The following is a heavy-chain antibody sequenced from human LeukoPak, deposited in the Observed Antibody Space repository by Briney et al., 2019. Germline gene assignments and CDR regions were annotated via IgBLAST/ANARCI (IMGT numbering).Heavy chain of an antibody. D-gene: IGHD4-11*01. Sequence: GGSLRLSCAASGCTVSSNYMSWVRQAPGKGLEWVSVIYSGGSTYYADSVKGRFTISRDNSKNTLYLQMNSLRAEDTAVYYCARDLGSNGYYYGMDVWGQGTTVTVSS. CDR1: GCTVSSNY. J-gene: IGHJ6*02. V-gene: IGHV3-53*01. CDR2: IYSGGST. CDR3: ARDLGSNGYYYGMDV.